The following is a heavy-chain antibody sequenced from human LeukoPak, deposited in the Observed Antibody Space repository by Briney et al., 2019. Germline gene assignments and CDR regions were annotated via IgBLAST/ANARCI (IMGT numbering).Heavy chain of an antibody. Sequence: GASVKVSCKASGYTFTSYGISWVRQAPGQGLEWMGWISAYNGNTNYAQKLQGRVTMTTDTSTSTAYMELRSLRSDDTAVYYCASQNYDSSGYYYCYDAFDIWGQGTMVTVSS. D-gene: IGHD3-22*01. V-gene: IGHV1-18*01. CDR2: ISAYNGNT. CDR3: ASQNYDSSGYYYCYDAFDI. J-gene: IGHJ3*02. CDR1: GYTFTSYG.